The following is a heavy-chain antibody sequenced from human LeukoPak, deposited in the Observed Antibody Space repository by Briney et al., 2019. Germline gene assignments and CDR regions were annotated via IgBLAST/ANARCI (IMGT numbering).Heavy chain of an antibody. V-gene: IGHV5-51*01. CDR1: GYSFTTYW. D-gene: IGHD5-24*01. Sequence: GESLKISCKGSGYSFTTYWIGWVRQMPGKGLEWTGIIYPGDSDTRYSPSFQGQVTISADKSISTVYLQWSSLKASDTAMYYYARGRDAYINDAFDIWGQGTMVTVSS. CDR3: ARGRDAYINDAFDI. J-gene: IGHJ3*02. CDR2: IYPGDSDT.